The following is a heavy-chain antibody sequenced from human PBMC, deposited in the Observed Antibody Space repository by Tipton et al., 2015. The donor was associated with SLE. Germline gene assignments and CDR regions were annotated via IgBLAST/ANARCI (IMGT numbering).Heavy chain of an antibody. D-gene: IGHD3-3*01. J-gene: IGHJ6*03. Sequence: TLSLTCAVYGGSFSGHYWSWIRQPPGKGLEWIGEINDSGSTNYNPSLESRVTISVDTSKNQFYLRLTSVTAADTAVYHCARGGAFWSGPTSYYYFFYYMDVWGKGTTVTVSS. V-gene: IGHV4-34*01. CDR1: GGSFSGHY. CDR2: INDSGST. CDR3: ARGGAFWSGPTSYYYFFYYMDV.